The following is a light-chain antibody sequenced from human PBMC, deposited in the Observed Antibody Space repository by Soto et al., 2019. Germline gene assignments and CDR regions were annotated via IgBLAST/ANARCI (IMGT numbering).Light chain of an antibody. CDR3: QQYDSYPYT. CDR1: QGISTW. CDR2: AAS. V-gene: IGKV1D-16*01. J-gene: IGKJ2*01. Sequence: DIQMTQSPSSLSASVGDRVTITCRASQGISTWFAWYQQKPEKAPKSLIYAASTLQSGVPPRFRGNGSGTDFTLTIRSLQPEDVATYHCQQYDSYPYTFGQGTRLEIK.